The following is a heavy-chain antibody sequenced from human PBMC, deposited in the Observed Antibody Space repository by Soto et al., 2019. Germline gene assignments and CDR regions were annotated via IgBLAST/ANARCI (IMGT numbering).Heavy chain of an antibody. D-gene: IGHD6-19*01. CDR1: GYSFTSYW. V-gene: IGHV5-51*01. J-gene: IGHJ4*02. Sequence: GESLKISCKGSGYSFTSYWIGWVRQMPGKGPEWMGIIYPGDSDTRYSPSLQGQVTISADKSISTAYLQWSSLKASDTAMYCCARRVCRYSSGCHYFDYWGQGTLVTVSS. CDR3: ARRVCRYSSGCHYFDY. CDR2: IYPGDSDT.